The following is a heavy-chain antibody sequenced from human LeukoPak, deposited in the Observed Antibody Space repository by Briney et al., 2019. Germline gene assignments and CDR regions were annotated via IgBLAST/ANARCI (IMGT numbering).Heavy chain of an antibody. Sequence: PGGSLRLSCTASGFTFGDYAMSWVRQAPGKGLEWAGFIRSKAYGGTTEYAASVKGRFTISRDDSKSIAYLQMNSLKTEDTAVYYCTRLVLLWFGESYYFDYWGQGTLVTVSS. CDR2: IRSKAYGGTT. CDR3: TRLVLLWFGESYYFDY. J-gene: IGHJ4*02. V-gene: IGHV3-49*04. D-gene: IGHD3-10*01. CDR1: GFTFGDYA.